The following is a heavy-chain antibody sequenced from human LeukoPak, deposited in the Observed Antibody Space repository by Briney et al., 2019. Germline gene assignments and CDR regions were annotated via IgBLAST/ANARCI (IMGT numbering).Heavy chain of an antibody. CDR3: ARDWDGSGWPIDY. V-gene: IGHV3-7*05. Sequence: PGGSLRLSCTASGFTISGYEMNWVRQAPGKGLEWVASIKTDGSEKYYVDSLKGRFIISRDNAKNSLYLQMNSLRAEDTAVYYCARDWDGSGWPIDYWGQGTLVTVSS. J-gene: IGHJ4*02. CDR2: IKTDGSEK. CDR1: GFTISGYE. D-gene: IGHD6-19*01.